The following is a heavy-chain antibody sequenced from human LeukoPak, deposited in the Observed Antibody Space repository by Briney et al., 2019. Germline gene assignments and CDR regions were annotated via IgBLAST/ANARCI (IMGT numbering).Heavy chain of an antibody. V-gene: IGHV3-23*01. CDR3: AKDPISMIRADSYFDY. CDR2: ISGSGGST. J-gene: IGHJ4*02. Sequence: PGGSLRLSCAASGFTFSSYAMSWVRRAPGKGLEWVSAISGSGGSTYYADSVKGRFTISRDNSKNTLYMQMNSLRAEDTAVYYCAKDPISMIRADSYFDYWGQGTLVTVSS. D-gene: IGHD3-10*01. CDR1: GFTFSSYA.